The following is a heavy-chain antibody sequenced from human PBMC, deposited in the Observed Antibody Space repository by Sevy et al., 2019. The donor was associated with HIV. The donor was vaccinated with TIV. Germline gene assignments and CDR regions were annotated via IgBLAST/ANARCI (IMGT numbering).Heavy chain of an antibody. V-gene: IGHV3-11*01. J-gene: IGHJ3*02. CDR2: ISGSTNAI. CDR3: ARVGLAASGGGFGAFDM. D-gene: IGHD6-13*01. Sequence: GGSLRLSCAASGFSFSDYYMTWIRQAPGKGLEWVSYISGSTNAIFYADSVKGRFFISRDNTKKPLDLRMNTLRAEDTAVYYCARVGLAASGGGFGAFDMWGQGTMVTVSS. CDR1: GFSFSDYY.